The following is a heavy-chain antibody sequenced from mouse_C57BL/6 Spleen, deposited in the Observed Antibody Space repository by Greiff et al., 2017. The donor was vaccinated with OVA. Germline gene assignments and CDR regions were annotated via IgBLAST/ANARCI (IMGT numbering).Heavy chain of an antibody. V-gene: IGHV1-69*01. D-gene: IGHD3-3*01. CDR2: IDPSDSYT. CDR1: GYTFTSYW. J-gene: IGHJ3*01. Sequence: QVQLKQPGAELVMPGASVKLSCKASGYTFTSYWMHWVKQRPGQGLEWIGEIDPSDSYTNYNQKFKGKSTLTVDKSSSTAYMQLSSLTSEDSAVYYCARSSSGTGCAYWGQGTLVTVSA. CDR3: ARSSSGTGCAY.